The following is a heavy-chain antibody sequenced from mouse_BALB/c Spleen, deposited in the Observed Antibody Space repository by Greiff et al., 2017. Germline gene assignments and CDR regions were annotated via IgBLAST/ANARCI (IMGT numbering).Heavy chain of an antibody. Sequence: VQLQQSGAELVKPGASVKLSCTASGFNIKDTYMHWVKQRPEQGLEWIGRIDPANGNTKYDPKFQGKATITADTSSNTDYLQLSCLTSEDTAVYYCARLIQRGAMDYWGQGTSVTVSA. CDR1: GFNIKDTY. D-gene: IGHD5-1-1*01. CDR3: ARLIQRGAMDY. V-gene: IGHV14-3*02. CDR2: IDPANGNT. J-gene: IGHJ4*01.